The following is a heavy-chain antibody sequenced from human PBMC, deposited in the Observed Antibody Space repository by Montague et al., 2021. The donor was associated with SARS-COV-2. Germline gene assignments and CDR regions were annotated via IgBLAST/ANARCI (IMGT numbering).Heavy chain of an antibody. J-gene: IGHJ6*02. V-gene: IGHV4-61*02. D-gene: IGHD3-22*01. CDR1: GGSISSGSYY. CDR3: ARDGGVGGSGSNTWSSYYYGMDV. CDR2: IYTSGST. Sequence: TLSLTCTVSGGSISSGSYYWSWIRQPAGKGLEWIGRIYTSGSTNYNPSLKSRVTISVDTSKNQFSLKLSSVTAADTAVYYCARDGGVGGSGSNTWSSYYYGMDVWGQGTTVTVSS.